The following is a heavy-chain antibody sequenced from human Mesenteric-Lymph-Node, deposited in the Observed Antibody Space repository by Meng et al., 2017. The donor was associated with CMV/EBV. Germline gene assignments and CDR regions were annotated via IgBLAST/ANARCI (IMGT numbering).Heavy chain of an antibody. Sequence: GGSLRLSCAASGFTFSSYSMNWVRQAPGKGLEWVSYISSSSSTIYYADSVKGRFTISRDNAKNSLYLQMNSLRAEDMAVYYCARIPYCSSTSCPPRPGWFDPWGQGTLVTVSS. CDR2: ISSSSSTI. V-gene: IGHV3-48*04. CDR1: GFTFSSYS. J-gene: IGHJ5*02. CDR3: ARIPYCSSTSCPPRPGWFDP. D-gene: IGHD2-2*01.